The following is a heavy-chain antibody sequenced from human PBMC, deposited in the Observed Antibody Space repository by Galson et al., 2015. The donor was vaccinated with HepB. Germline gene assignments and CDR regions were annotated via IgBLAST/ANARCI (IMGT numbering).Heavy chain of an antibody. Sequence: SLRLSCAAYGFTFSSYSMNWVRQAPGKGLEWVSYISSSSSNIYYADSVKGRFTIYRDNAQNSLYLQMNSLRDENTAVYYCARDLSNTVTTFRNYYYGMDVCGQGTTFTVSS. CDR3: ARDLSNTVTTFRNYYYGMDV. J-gene: IGHJ6*02. CDR1: GFTFSSYS. D-gene: IGHD4-17*01. CDR2: ISSSSSNI. V-gene: IGHV3-48*02.